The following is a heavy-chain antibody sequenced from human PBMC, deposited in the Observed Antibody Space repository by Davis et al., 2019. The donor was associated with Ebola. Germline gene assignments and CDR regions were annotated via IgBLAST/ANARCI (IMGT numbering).Heavy chain of an antibody. D-gene: IGHD6-19*01. Sequence: SGPTLVKPTQTLTLTCTFSGFSLSTGGMCVTWVRQPPGKALEWLARIDWDDDTYYSTSLRSRLTISKDTSKNQVVLTVANMESVDTGTYYCARSSHHSNGLDYWGQGTLVTVSS. CDR1: GFSLSTGGMC. CDR2: IDWDDDT. CDR3: ARSSHHSNGLDY. V-gene: IGHV2-70*11. J-gene: IGHJ4*02.